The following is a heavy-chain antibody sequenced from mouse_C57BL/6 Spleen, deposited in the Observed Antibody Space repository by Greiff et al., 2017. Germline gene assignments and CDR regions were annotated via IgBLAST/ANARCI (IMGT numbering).Heavy chain of an antibody. CDR3: ARDPVVEGNFDY. D-gene: IGHD1-1*01. J-gene: IGHJ2*01. CDR2: IYPGSGNT. V-gene: IGHV1-66*01. CDR1: GYSFTSYY. Sequence: QVQLQQSGPELVKPGASVKISCKASGYSFTSYYIHWVKQRPGQGLEWIGWIYPGSGNTKYNEKFKGKATLTADTSSSTAYMQLSSLTSEDSAVYYCARDPVVEGNFDYWGQGTTLTVSS.